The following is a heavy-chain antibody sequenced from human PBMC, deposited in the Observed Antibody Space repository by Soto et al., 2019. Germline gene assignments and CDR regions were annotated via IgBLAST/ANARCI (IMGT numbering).Heavy chain of an antibody. CDR1: GGSFNTYT. CDR2: VIPMYDSV. J-gene: IGHJ4*02. V-gene: IGHV1-69*06. D-gene: IGHD1-26*01. CDR3: ASWRSYSGSYCFDY. Sequence: QVQLVQSGAEVKKPGSSVKVSCAASGGSFNTYTINWVRQAPGRGLEWMGQVIPMYDSVNYAESFQGRVTITADKSTRIAYMELSSLRSEDTALYFCASWRSYSGSYCFDYWGQGTLVIVSS.